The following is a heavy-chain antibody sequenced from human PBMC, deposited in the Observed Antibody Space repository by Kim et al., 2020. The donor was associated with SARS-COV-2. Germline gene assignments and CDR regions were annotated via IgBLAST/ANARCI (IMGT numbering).Heavy chain of an antibody. CDR3: ARGGITIFGVVSDPFDY. CDR2: IYYSGST. D-gene: IGHD3-3*01. V-gene: IGHV4-31*03. CDR1: GGSISSGGYY. J-gene: IGHJ4*02. Sequence: SETLSLTCTVSGGSISSGGYYWSWIRQHPGKGLEWIGYIYYSGSTYYNPSLKSRVTISVDTSKNQFSLKLSSVTAADTAVYYCARGGITIFGVVSDPFDYWGQGTLVTVSS.